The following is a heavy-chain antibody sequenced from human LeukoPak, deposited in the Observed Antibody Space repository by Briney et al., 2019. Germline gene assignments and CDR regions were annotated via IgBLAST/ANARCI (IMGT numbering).Heavy chain of an antibody. D-gene: IGHD3-3*01. CDR2: ISGSGGST. Sequence: GGSLRLSCAASGFTFSSYAMSWVRQAPGKGLEWVSAISGSGGSTYYADSVKGRFTISRDNSKNTLYLQMNSLRAEDTAVYYCTTDGDFWSGYAIEGNIDYWGQGTLVTVSS. CDR1: GFTFSSYA. V-gene: IGHV3-23*01. J-gene: IGHJ4*02. CDR3: TTDGDFWSGYAIEGNIDY.